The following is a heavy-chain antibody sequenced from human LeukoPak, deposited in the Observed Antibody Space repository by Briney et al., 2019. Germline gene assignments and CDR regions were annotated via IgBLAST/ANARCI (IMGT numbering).Heavy chain of an antibody. D-gene: IGHD3-10*01. J-gene: IGHJ4*02. CDR3: ARPSVRGDY. CDR1: GYTFTAYF. CDR2: INPNTGGT. V-gene: IGHV1-2*02. Sequence: ASVKVSCKASGYTFTAYFMYWVRQAPGQGLEWMGWINPNTGGTNYAQTFQGRVTMTRDTSISTVYMELSRLRSDDTAVYYCARPSVRGDYWGQGTLVTVSS.